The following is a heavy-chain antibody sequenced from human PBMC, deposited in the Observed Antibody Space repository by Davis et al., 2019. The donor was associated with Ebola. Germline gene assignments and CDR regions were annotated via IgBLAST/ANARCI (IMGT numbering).Heavy chain of an antibody. CDR1: GYSFANYW. CDR2: IDPTDSYT. V-gene: IGHV5-10-1*01. CDR3: ARHPDLVKGRFDP. Sequence: PGGSLRLSCKGSGYSFANYWITWVRQMPGKGLECMGRIDPTDSYTTNYSPSFQGHVTISADKSISTAYLQWSSLKASDTAMYYCARHPDLVKGRFDPWGQGTLVTVSS. J-gene: IGHJ5*02.